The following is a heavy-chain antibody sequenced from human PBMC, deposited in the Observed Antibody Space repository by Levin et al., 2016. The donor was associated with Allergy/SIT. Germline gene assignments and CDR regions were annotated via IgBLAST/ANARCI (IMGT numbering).Heavy chain of an antibody. CDR2: ISSSSSTI. V-gene: IGHV3-48*02. J-gene: IGHJ4*02. Sequence: WIRQPPGKGLEWVSYISSSSSTIYYADSVKGRFTISRDNAKNSLYLQMNSLRDEDTAVYYCARDSASRGVTNPYFDYWGQGTLVTVSS. D-gene: IGHD3-10*01. CDR3: ARDSASRGVTNPYFDY.